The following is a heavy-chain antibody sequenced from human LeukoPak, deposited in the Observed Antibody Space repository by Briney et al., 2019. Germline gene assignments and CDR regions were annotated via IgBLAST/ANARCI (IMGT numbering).Heavy chain of an antibody. Sequence: PSSSLPLTCTLPVRSISRYYWSWLRQPPGKGLEPIGYINYSWRTNYHPSLKSQATISVDTSKNQFSQNLDSVTAEHTAVYYRARRERGPQPYYFDYWGQGTLVTVSS. CDR1: VRSISRYY. CDR3: ARRERGPQPYYFDY. D-gene: IGHD5-24*01. J-gene: IGHJ4*02. CDR2: INYSWRT. V-gene: IGHV4-59*01.